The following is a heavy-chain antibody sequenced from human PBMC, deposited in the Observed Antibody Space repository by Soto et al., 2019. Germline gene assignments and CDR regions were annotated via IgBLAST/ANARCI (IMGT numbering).Heavy chain of an antibody. CDR3: ARLIGNSWLDS. CDR2: TYYRSKWDY. V-gene: IGHV6-1*01. CDR1: GGSVSTNSAT. J-gene: IGHJ5*01. D-gene: IGHD2-8*01. Sequence: SQTLSLTCAISGGSVSTNSATWDWFRQSPSRGLEWLGRTYYRSKWDYDYAASVKGRININPDTSNNQVSLHLDSVTPDDTAVYYCARLIGNSWLDSWGQGTLVTVS.